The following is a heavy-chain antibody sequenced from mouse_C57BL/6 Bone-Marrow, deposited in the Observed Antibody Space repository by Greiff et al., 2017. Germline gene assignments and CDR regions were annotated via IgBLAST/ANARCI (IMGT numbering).Heavy chain of an antibody. CDR3: ARDYGSSYWYFDF. Sequence: QVQLKQSGAELVKPGASVKLSCKASGYTFTSYDINWVQQRPGQGLEWIGWIYPRDGSTKYNEKFKGKATLTVDPSSSTAYMEIHSLTSEDSAVYFCARDYGSSYWYFDFWGKGTTVTVSS. CDR2: IYPRDGST. J-gene: IGHJ1*03. CDR1: GYTFTSYD. D-gene: IGHD1-1*01. V-gene: IGHV1-85*01.